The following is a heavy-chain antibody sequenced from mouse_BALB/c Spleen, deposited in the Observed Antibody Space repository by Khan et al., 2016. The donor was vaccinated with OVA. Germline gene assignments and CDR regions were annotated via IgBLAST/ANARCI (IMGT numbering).Heavy chain of an antibody. CDR1: GYTFTSYY. CDR2: INPSDGDS. CDR3: TRSGYGTFAY. V-gene: IGHV1-53*01. J-gene: IGHJ3*01. D-gene: IGHD4-1*01. Sequence: QVQLQQSGTELVKPGASVRLSCKASGYTFTSYYMYWVKQRPGQGLEWIGEINPSDGDSNFNENFTSKATLTDDKPSTTAYTLHSSLISETSAVYCGTRSGYGTFAYWGQGTLVTVSA.